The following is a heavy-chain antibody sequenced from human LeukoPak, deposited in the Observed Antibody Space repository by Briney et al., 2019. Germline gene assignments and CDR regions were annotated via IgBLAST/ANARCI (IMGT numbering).Heavy chain of an antibody. V-gene: IGHV3-66*01. D-gene: IGHD4-17*01. Sequence: GTSLTLSCAASGFTVSSNYMSWVRQAPGKGLEWVSLIYSGGSTYYADSVKGRFTISRDNSKNTLYLQMNSLRAEDTAVYYCAREAPKLYGDYVRDAFDIWGQGTMVTVSS. CDR1: GFTVSSNY. J-gene: IGHJ3*02. CDR2: IYSGGST. CDR3: AREAPKLYGDYVRDAFDI.